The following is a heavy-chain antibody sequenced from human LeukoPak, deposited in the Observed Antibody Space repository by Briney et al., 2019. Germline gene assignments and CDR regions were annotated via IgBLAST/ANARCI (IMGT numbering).Heavy chain of an antibody. D-gene: IGHD3-22*01. V-gene: IGHV4-34*01. CDR3: ARRRKTYYYDSSGYVYYFDY. CDR1: GGSFSGYY. CDR2: INHSGST. Sequence: PSETLSLTCAVYGGSFSGYYWSWIRQPPGKGLEWIGEINHSGSTNYNPSLKSRVTISVDTSKNQFSLKLSSVTAADTAVYYCARRRKTYYYDSSGYVYYFDYWGQGTLVTVSS. J-gene: IGHJ4*02.